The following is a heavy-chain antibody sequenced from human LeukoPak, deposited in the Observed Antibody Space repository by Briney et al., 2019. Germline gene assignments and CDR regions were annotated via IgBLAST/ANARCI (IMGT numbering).Heavy chain of an antibody. D-gene: IGHD3-22*01. CDR3: ARDLTYYYDSSGYYYYYYYYMDV. J-gene: IGHJ6*03. Sequence: GGSLRLSCAASGFTFSSYSMNWVRQAPGKGLEWVSSISSSSSYIYCADSVKGRFTISRDNAKNSLYLQMNSLRAEDTAVYYCARDLTYYYDSSGYYYYYYYYMDVWGKGTTVTVSS. CDR1: GFTFSSYS. V-gene: IGHV3-21*01. CDR2: ISSSSSYI.